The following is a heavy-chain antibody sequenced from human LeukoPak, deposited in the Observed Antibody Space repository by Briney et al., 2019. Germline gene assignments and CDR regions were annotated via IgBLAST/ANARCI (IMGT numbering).Heavy chain of an antibody. CDR2: IYYSGST. CDR1: GGSISSSSYY. CDR3: ARGRKYTYGYTVTELGSGYFDY. D-gene: IGHD5-18*01. Sequence: PSETLSLTCTVSGGSISSSSYYWGWIRQPPGKGLEWIGSIYYSGSTYYNPSLKSRVTISVDTSKNQFSLKLSSVTAADTAVYYCARGRKYTYGYTVTELGSGYFDYWGQGTLVTVSS. V-gene: IGHV4-39*07. J-gene: IGHJ4*02.